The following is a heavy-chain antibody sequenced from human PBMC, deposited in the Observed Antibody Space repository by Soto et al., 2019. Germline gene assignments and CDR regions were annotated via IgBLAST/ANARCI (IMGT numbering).Heavy chain of an antibody. Sequence: GGSLRLSCAASGFTFSSYGMHWVRQAPGKGLEWVAVISYDGSNKYYADSVKGRFTISRDNSKNTLYLQMNSLRAEDTAGYYCARPLEWLLSNPYYYYYYGMDVWGQGTTVTVSS. V-gene: IGHV3-30*03. CDR2: ISYDGSNK. CDR1: GFTFSSYG. D-gene: IGHD3-3*01. J-gene: IGHJ6*02. CDR3: ARPLEWLLSNPYYYYYYGMDV.